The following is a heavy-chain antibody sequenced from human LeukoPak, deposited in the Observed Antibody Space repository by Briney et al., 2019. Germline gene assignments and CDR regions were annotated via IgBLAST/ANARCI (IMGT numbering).Heavy chain of an antibody. Sequence: GGSLRLSCVASGFSFTSSWMTWVRQAPGKGLEWVANIAGDESQKRYMDSVKGRFTISRDNAKNSLYLQLNSLKAEDTAIYYCVRDLSPVSDRNVWYDALDIWGQGTMVTVSS. CDR2: IAGDESQK. D-gene: IGHD1-1*01. J-gene: IGHJ3*02. V-gene: IGHV3-7*01. CDR3: VRDLSPVSDRNVWYDALDI. CDR1: GFSFTSSW.